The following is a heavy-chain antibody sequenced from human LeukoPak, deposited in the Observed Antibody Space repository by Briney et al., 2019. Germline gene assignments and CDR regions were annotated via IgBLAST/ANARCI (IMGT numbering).Heavy chain of an antibody. J-gene: IGHJ4*02. D-gene: IGHD2-15*01. CDR1: GYTFTGYY. CDR2: INPNSGGT. CDR3: ARDCSGGSCLFDY. Sequence: ASVKVSCKASGYTFTGYYMHWVRQAPGQGLEWMGWINPNSGGTNYAQKLQGRVTMTTDTSTSTAYMELRSLRSDDTAVYYCARDCSGGSCLFDYWGQGTLVTVSS. V-gene: IGHV1-2*02.